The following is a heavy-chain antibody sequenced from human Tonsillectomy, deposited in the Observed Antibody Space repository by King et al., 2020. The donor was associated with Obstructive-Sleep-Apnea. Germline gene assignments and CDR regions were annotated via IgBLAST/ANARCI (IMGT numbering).Heavy chain of an antibody. CDR3: ARGLTTVTTCWFDP. J-gene: IGHJ5*02. CDR1: GYTFTSYD. CDR2: MNPNSGNT. V-gene: IGHV1-8*01. Sequence: QLVQSGAEVKKPGASVKVSCKAAGYTFTSYDINWVRQATGQGLEWMGWMNPNSGNTGYSQKFQGRVTMTRNTSISTAYMELSSLRSEDTAVYYCARGLTTVTTCWFDPWGQGTLVTVSS. D-gene: IGHD4-17*01.